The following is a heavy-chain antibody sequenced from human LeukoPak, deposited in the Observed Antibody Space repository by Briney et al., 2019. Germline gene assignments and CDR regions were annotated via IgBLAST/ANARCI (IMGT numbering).Heavy chain of an antibody. CDR3: ARIGNVADPFDY. D-gene: IGHD6-19*01. V-gene: IGHV1-46*01. Sequence: ASVKVSCKASGYTFTSYYMHWVRQAPGQGLEWMGIINPSGGSTSYAQKFQGRVTMTRDTSTSTVYMELGSLRSEDTAVYYCARIGNVADPFDYWGQGTLVTVSS. J-gene: IGHJ4*02. CDR2: INPSGGST. CDR1: GYTFTSYY.